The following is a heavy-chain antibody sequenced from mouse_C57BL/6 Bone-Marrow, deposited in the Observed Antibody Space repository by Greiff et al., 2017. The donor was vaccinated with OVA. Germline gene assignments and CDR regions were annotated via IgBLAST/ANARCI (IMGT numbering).Heavy chain of an antibody. CDR2: IHPNSGST. Sequence: QVQLQQPGAELVKPGASVKLSCKTSGYTFTSYWMHWVKQRPGQGLEWIGMIHPNSGSTNYTEKFKSKATLTVDKSSSTAYMQLSSLTSEDSAVYYCARGGFYYSNYVGWYFDVLGTGTTVTVSS. CDR1: GYTFTSYW. V-gene: IGHV1-64*01. D-gene: IGHD2-5*01. J-gene: IGHJ1*03. CDR3: ARGGFYYSNYVGWYFDV.